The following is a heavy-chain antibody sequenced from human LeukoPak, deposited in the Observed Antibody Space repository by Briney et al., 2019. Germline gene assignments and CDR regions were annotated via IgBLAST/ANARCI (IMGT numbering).Heavy chain of an antibody. J-gene: IGHJ4*02. V-gene: IGHV4-34*01. D-gene: IGHD4-23*01. CDR3: ASTYGGQRDY. CDR1: GGYFSGYY. Sequence: PSETLSLTCAVYGGYFSGYYWSWIRQPPGKGLKWVGEINHSGSTNYNPSLTSRVPISVDTSKNQFSLKLSSVTAADTAVYYCASTYGGQRDYWGQGTLVTVSS. CDR2: INHSGST.